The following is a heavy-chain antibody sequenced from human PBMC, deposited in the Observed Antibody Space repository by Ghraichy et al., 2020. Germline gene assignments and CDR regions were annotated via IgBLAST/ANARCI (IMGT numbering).Heavy chain of an antibody. CDR2: IRSKVYGETT. J-gene: IGHJ5*02. Sequence: GGSLRLSCTASGFTFDDYALSWFRQAPGKGLEWVGLIRSKVYGETTEYAASVKGRFTISRDDSKSIVYLQMNSLKTEDTAVYYCTRGWGGTYCRWFDPWGQGTLVTVSS. CDR1: GFTFDDYA. D-gene: IGHD2-21*01. CDR3: TRGWGGTYCRWFDP. V-gene: IGHV3-49*03.